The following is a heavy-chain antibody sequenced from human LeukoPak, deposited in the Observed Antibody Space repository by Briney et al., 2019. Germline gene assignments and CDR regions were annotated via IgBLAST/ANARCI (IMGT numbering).Heavy chain of an antibody. V-gene: IGHV3-9*01. Sequence: PGRYLRLYCAASGFTFPDYAMHWVRQAPGKGLEWVSSISWNSGYIDYADSVKGRFTISRDNAKNSLYLQMDSLRAEDTAVYYCARVAVGGTRAFDIWGQGTTVTVSS. CDR1: GFTFPDYA. CDR3: ARVAVGGTRAFDI. J-gene: IGHJ3*02. CDR2: ISWNSGYI. D-gene: IGHD6-19*01.